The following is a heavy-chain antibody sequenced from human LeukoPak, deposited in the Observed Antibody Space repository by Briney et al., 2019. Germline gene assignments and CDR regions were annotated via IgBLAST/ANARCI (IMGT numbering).Heavy chain of an antibody. D-gene: IGHD3-10*01. V-gene: IGHV4-59*01. Sequence: PSETLSLTCTVSGGSISSYYWSWIRQPPGKGLEWIGYIYYSGSTNYKPSLKSQVTISVDTSKNQFSLKLSSVTAADTAVYYCVRGGYYGLGNDFRFDPWGQGTLVTVSS. CDR3: VRGGYYGLGNDFRFDP. CDR1: GGSISSYY. CDR2: IYYSGST. J-gene: IGHJ5*02.